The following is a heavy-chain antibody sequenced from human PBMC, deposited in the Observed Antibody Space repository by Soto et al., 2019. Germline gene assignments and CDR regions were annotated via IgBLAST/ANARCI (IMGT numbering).Heavy chain of an antibody. CDR3: ARGRPYGMDV. CDR1: GFTFGSYW. J-gene: IGHJ6*02. Sequence: EVQLVESGGGLVQPGGSLRVSCAASGFTFGSYWMNWVRQAPGKGLVWVSRIDSDGSSTTYADSVKGRFTTSRDNAKNTLYLQMSSLRVEDTAVYYCARGRPYGMDVWGQGTTVTVCS. V-gene: IGHV3-74*01. CDR2: IDSDGSST.